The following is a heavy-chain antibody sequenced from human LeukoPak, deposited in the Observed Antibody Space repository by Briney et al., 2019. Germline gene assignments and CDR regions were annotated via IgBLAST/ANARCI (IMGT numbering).Heavy chain of an antibody. CDR1: GYTFILYH. CDR2: INPNSDDT. CDR3: ARADWSMLEY. Sequence: GASVTVSCTSSGYTFILYHMHWVRQAPGQGLEWMGWINPNSDDTNFAQKFQGRVTMTRDTSISTVYMELSRLTSDDTAVYYCARADWSMLEYWGQGTLVTVSS. D-gene: IGHD1-1*01. V-gene: IGHV1-2*02. J-gene: IGHJ4*02.